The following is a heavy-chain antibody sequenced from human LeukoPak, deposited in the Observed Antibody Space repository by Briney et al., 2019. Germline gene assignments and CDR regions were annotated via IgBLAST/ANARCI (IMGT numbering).Heavy chain of an antibody. CDR3: TTVVLNVSGGY. CDR1: GFTFSGSA. V-gene: IGHV3-73*01. D-gene: IGHD2-8*01. Sequence: GGSLKLSCAASGFTFSGSAMHWVRQASGKGLEWVGRIRSKANSYATAYAASVKGMFTISSDDSKNTAHLQVNSLKTEDTDVYYCTTVVLNVSGGYWGRGTLVTVSS. J-gene: IGHJ4*02. CDR2: IRSKANSYAT.